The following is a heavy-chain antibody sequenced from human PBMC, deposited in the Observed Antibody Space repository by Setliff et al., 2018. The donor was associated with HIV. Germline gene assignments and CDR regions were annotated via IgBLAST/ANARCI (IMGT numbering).Heavy chain of an antibody. CDR3: ARERPGYGNYPDY. J-gene: IGHJ4*02. V-gene: IGHV1-8*01. CDR2: MNPNSGNT. CDR1: GYTFTSYD. D-gene: IGHD3-22*01. Sequence: ASVKVSCKASGYTFTSYDINWVRQATGQGLEWMGWMNPNSGNTRYAQTFQDRVAMTRDTSTSTVYLELSRLRLDDTAMYYCARERPGYGNYPDYWGQGSLVTVSS.